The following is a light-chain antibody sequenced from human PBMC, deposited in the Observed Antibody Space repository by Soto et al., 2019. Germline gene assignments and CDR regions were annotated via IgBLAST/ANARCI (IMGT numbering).Light chain of an antibody. CDR1: QSVSSY. CDR2: DAS. J-gene: IGKJ2*01. V-gene: IGKV3-11*01. Sequence: EIVLTQSPATLSLSPGERATLSCRASQSVSSYLAWYQQKPGPAPRLLIYDASNRATGITARFSGSGSGTDFALTISNLEPEDFAVYYCQQRSNWPPLYTFGQGTKLEIK. CDR3: QQRSNWPPLYT.